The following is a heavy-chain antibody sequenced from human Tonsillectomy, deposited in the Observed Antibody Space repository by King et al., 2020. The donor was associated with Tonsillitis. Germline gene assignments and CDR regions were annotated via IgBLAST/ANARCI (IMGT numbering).Heavy chain of an antibody. D-gene: IGHD6-19*01. Sequence: VTLKESGPVLVKPTETLTLTCTVSGFSLSNSRMGVTWIRQPPGKALEWLAHIFSNDENSFNTSLRSRLTISKDTSKSQVVLTMTNMDPVDTATYSCGRILGPTGSSGWYWYFDLWGRGTLVTVSS. CDR1: GFSLSNSRMG. CDR2: IFSNDEN. CDR3: GRILGPTGSSGWYWYFDL. V-gene: IGHV2-26*01. J-gene: IGHJ2*01.